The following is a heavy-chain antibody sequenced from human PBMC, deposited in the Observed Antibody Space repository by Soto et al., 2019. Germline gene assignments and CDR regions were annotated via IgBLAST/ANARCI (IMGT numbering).Heavy chain of an antibody. J-gene: IGHJ4*02. CDR2: IYYSGSS. D-gene: IGHD2-15*01. V-gene: IGHV4-30-4*08. CDR1: VGSISVDYY. Sequence: SSETLCLTCSVSVGSISVDYYWSWIRQSPEKGLEWIGYIYYSGSSYSNPALQSRLSMSLDTSKNQFSLKLRSVTAADTAVYYCARGGARWTGYFDSWGQGAMVTVSS. CDR3: ARGGARWTGYFDS.